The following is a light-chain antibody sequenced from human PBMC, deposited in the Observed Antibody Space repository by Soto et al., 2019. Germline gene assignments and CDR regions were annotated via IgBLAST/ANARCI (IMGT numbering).Light chain of an antibody. V-gene: IGKV3-15*01. Sequence: EIVMTQSPATLSVSPGERATLSCRASQSVSSNLAWYQQKPGQAPRLLIYGASTRATGIPARFSGSGSGTEFALTIGSLQSGDFAVYYCQQYNKWPGTFGQGTKVEI. J-gene: IGKJ1*01. CDR1: QSVSSN. CDR3: QQYNKWPGT. CDR2: GAS.